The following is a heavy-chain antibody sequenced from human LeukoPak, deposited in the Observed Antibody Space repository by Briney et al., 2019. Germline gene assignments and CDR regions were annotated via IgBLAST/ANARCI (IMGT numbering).Heavy chain of an antibody. J-gene: IGHJ4*02. V-gene: IGHV4-59*01. CDR2: IYYSGRT. Sequence: SETLCLTCTVSGGSISSYYWSWIRQPPGKGLEWIGYIYYSGRTNYNPSLKSRVTISVDTSKNQLSLKLSSVTAADTAVYYCAGTRYSGSYYIDYWGQGTLVTVSS. CDR1: GGSISSYY. CDR3: AGTRYSGSYYIDY. D-gene: IGHD1-26*01.